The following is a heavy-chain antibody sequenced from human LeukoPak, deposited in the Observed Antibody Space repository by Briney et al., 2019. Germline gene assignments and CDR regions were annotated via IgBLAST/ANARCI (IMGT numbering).Heavy chain of an antibody. CDR1: GGSLSRSY. V-gene: IGHV4-4*07. CDR2: LYSSGST. D-gene: IGHD3-22*01. Sequence: SETLSLTCTVSGGSLSRSYWSWIRQPAGKGLEWIGRLYSSGSTNYNPSLKSRVTMSVDTSKNQFSLKMSSVTAADTAVYYCARDARYYDSSGFSSSYFDPWGQGTLVTVSS. CDR3: ARDARYYDSSGFSSSYFDP. J-gene: IGHJ5*02.